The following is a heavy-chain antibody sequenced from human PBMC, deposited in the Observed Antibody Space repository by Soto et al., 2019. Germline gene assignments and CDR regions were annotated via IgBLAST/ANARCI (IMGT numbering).Heavy chain of an antibody. CDR1: GYTFTSYY. J-gene: IGHJ4*02. V-gene: IGHV1-46*01. CDR3: ASAAYDSSGYSLLFDY. D-gene: IGHD3-22*01. Sequence: ASVKVSCKASGYTFTSYYMHWVRQAPGQGLEWMGIINPSGGSTSYAQKFQGRVTMTRDTSTSTVYMELSSLRSEDTAVYYCASAAYDSSGYSLLFDYWGQGTLVTVS. CDR2: INPSGGST.